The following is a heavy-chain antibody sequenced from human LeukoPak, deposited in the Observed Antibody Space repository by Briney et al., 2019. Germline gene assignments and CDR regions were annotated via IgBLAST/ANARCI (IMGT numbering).Heavy chain of an antibody. D-gene: IGHD7-27*01. CDR1: GGSFSGYY. CDR2: INHSGST. V-gene: IGHV4-34*01. CDR3: ARKIWGSYFDY. J-gene: IGHJ4*02. Sequence: PSETLSLTCAVYGGSFSGYYWSWIRQPPGKGLEWIGEINHSGSTNYNPSLKSRVTISVDTSKNQFSLKLSSVTAADTAVHYCARKIWGSYFDYWGQGTLVTVSS.